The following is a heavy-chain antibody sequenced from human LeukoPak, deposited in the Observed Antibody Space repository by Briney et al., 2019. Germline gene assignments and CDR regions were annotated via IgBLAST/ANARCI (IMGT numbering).Heavy chain of an antibody. Sequence: SETLSLTCAVYGGSFSGYYWSWIRQPXXXXXEWIGEINHSGSTNYNPSLKSRVTISVDTSKNQFSLKLSSVTAADTAVYYCARGADNWFDPWGQGTLVTVSS. CDR1: GGSFSGYY. J-gene: IGHJ5*02. V-gene: IGHV4-34*01. CDR2: INHSGST. CDR3: ARGADNWFDP.